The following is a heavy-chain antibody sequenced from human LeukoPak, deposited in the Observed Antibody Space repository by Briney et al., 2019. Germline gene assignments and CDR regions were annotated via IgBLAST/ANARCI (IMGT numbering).Heavy chain of an antibody. CDR3: VLGTINKDYYFGMDV. V-gene: IGHV3-48*02. Sequence: GGSLRLSCAASGFTFSSYAMSWVRQAPGKGLEWLSYISNSGSTVFYADSVKGRFTVSRDNAKRSLYLQIESLRDDDTAVYHCVLGTINKDYYFGMDVWGQGTTVTVSS. J-gene: IGHJ6*02. D-gene: IGHD2-8*01. CDR1: GFTFSSYA. CDR2: ISNSGSTV.